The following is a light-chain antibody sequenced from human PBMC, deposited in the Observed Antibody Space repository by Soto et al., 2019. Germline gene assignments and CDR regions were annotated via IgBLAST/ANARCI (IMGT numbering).Light chain of an antibody. CDR3: QQYNKWPRWT. Sequence: EIVMTQSPATLSVSPWERATLSCRASRSLSTNLAWYQQKPGQAPRLLLYDASTRATGIPARFSGSGSGTEFTLTISTLQSEDIAVYYCQQYNKWPRWTFGQGTKVDIK. CDR2: DAS. J-gene: IGKJ1*01. CDR1: RSLSTN. V-gene: IGKV3-15*01.